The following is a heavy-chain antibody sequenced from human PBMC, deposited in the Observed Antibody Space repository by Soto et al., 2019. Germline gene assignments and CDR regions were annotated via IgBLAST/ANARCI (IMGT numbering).Heavy chain of an antibody. D-gene: IGHD3-3*01. CDR1: GGSISSYY. J-gene: IGHJ6*02. Sequence: PSETLSLTCTVSGGSISSYYWSWIRQPPGKGLEWIGYIYYSGSTNYNPSLKSRVTISVDTSKTQFSLKLSSETAADKAVYYCARVFGVWSGYLYYYYCMDVWGQGTTVTVSS. CDR3: ARVFGVWSGYLYYYYCMDV. CDR2: IYYSGST. V-gene: IGHV4-59*01.